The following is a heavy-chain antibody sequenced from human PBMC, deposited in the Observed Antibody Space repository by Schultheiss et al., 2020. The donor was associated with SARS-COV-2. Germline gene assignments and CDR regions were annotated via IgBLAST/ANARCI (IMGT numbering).Heavy chain of an antibody. CDR1: GFTFSSYS. Sequence: GGSLRLSCAASGFTFSSYSMNWVRQAPGKGLEWVSYISSSSSTIYYADSVKGRFTISRDNAKNSLYLQMNSLRAEDTAVYYCAREYYYDSSDYYYYGMDVWGQGTTVTVSS. D-gene: IGHD3-22*01. J-gene: IGHJ6*02. CDR3: AREYYYDSSDYYYYGMDV. CDR2: ISSSSSTI. V-gene: IGHV3-48*04.